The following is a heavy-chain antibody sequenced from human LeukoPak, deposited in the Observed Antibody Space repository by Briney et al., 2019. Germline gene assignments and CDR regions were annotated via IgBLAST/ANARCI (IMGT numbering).Heavy chain of an antibody. CDR1: GGTFSSYA. V-gene: IGHV1-69*13. CDR2: IIPIFGTA. CDR3: ARGEVDTTMITATPLNY. D-gene: IGHD5-18*01. J-gene: IGHJ4*02. Sequence: SVKVSCKASGGTFSSYAISWVRQAPGKGLEWMGGIIPIFGTANYAQKFQGRVTITADESTSTAYMELSSLRSEDTAVYYCARGEVDTTMITATPLNYWGQGTLVTVSS.